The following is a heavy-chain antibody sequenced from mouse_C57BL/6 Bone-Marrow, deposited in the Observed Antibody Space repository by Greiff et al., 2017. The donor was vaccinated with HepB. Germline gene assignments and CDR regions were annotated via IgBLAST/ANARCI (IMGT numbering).Heavy chain of an antibody. D-gene: IGHD4-1*01. J-gene: IGHJ3*01. CDR2: INPSSGYT. Sequence: QVQLQQSGAELARPGASVKMSCKASGYTFTSYTIHWVKQRPGQGLEWIGYINPSSGYTKYNQKFKDKATLTADKSSSTAYMQLSSLTSEDSAVYYCAKNWGFAYWGQGTLVTVAA. CDR3: AKNWGFAY. V-gene: IGHV1-4*01. CDR1: GYTFTSYT.